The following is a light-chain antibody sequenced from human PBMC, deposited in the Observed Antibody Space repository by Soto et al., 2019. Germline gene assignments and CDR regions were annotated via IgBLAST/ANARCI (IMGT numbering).Light chain of an antibody. J-gene: IGKJ1*01. CDR2: GAS. CDR3: QQYKNWLTWT. CDR1: QSISSN. Sequence: EIVMTQSPAALSLSPGERATLSCGASQSISSNLAWYQQKPGQAPRLLIYGASTRATGIPARFSGSGSGTEFTLTISSLQSEDFAVYYCQQYKNWLTWTFGQGTKVDI. V-gene: IGKV3-15*01.